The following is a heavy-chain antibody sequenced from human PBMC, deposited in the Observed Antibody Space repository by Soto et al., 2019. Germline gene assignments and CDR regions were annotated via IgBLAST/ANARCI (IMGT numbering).Heavy chain of an antibody. D-gene: IGHD1-26*01. CDR2: MQPSTGRT. V-gene: IGHV1-8*01. CDR1: GYSFTSLD. Sequence: QVQLVQSGAEVREPGASVKVSCKASGYSFTSLDINWVRQTAGQGLEWMGWMQPSTGRTGYAQKFQGRVTMTRDTSINTAYMERTTRTTEDTAFYYCARGVSAGADYWGQATLVTVSS. J-gene: IGHJ4*02. CDR3: ARGVSAGADY.